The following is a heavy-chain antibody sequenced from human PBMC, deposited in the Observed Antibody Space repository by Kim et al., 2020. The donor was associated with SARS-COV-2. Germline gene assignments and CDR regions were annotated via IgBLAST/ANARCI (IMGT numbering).Heavy chain of an antibody. CDR1: GFSFSTYA. CDR2: ISDSAEST. J-gene: IGHJ4*02. CDR3: AKGNSPGGF. Sequence: GGSLRLSCAASGFSFSTYAMCWVRQAPGKGLEWVSAISDSAESTYYTDSVKGRFTISRDNSRNTLYLQMNSLRADDTAIYYCAKGNSPGGFWGQGTLVTVSP. V-gene: IGHV3-23*01. D-gene: IGHD3-10*01.